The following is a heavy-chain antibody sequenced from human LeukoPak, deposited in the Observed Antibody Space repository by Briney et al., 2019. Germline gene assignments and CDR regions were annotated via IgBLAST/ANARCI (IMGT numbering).Heavy chain of an antibody. CDR1: GGTFSSYA. J-gene: IGHJ1*01. D-gene: IGHD3-10*01. CDR3: ASGNPYHGSGSYLFQH. Sequence: GASVKVSCKASGGTFSSYAISWVRQAPGQGLEWMGGIIPIFGTANYAQKFQGRVTITADESTSTAYMELSSLRSEDTAVYYCASGNPYHGSGSYLFQHWGQGTLVTVSS. CDR2: IIPIFGTA. V-gene: IGHV1-69*13.